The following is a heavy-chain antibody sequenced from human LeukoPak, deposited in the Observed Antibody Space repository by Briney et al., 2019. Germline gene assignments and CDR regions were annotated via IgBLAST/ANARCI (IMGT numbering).Heavy chain of an antibody. J-gene: IGHJ4*02. CDR1: GFTFSSYG. D-gene: IGHD5-24*01. CDR3: AREGEEMATITLSGY. Sequence: GGSLRLSCAASGFTFSSYGMHWVRQAPGKWLEWVAFIRYDGGKKDYADTVKGRFTISRDNSKNTLFLQMNSLRAEDTAVYYCAREGEEMATITLSGYWGQGTLVTVSS. CDR2: IRYDGGKK. V-gene: IGHV3-30*02.